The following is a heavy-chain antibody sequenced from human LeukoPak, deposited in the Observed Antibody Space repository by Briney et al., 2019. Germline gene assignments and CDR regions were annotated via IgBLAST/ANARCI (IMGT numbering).Heavy chain of an antibody. Sequence: SQTLSLTCAVSGGSISSGGYSWSWIRQPPGKGLEWVGYIYHSGSTYYNPSLKSRVTISVDRSKNQFSLKLSSVTAADTAVYYCAREVAAAGLDYWGQGTLVTVSS. J-gene: IGHJ4*02. CDR3: AREVAAAGLDY. D-gene: IGHD6-13*01. CDR1: GGSISSGGYS. V-gene: IGHV4-30-2*01. CDR2: IYHSGST.